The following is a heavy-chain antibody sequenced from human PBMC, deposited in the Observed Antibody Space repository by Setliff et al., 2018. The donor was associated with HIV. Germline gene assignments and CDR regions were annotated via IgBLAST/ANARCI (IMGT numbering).Heavy chain of an antibody. CDR1: GGSISSYF. J-gene: IGHJ4*01. CDR2: IYTNGST. CDR3: ASGREAVAGALHFDY. D-gene: IGHD6-19*01. Sequence: SETLSLTCTVSGGSISSYFWSWIRQPPGNGLEWIGYIYTNGSTNYNPSLKSRVTISVDTSKNQFSLKLNSVTAADTAVYYCASGREAVAGALHFDYWGHGPLVTVSS. V-gene: IGHV4-4*08.